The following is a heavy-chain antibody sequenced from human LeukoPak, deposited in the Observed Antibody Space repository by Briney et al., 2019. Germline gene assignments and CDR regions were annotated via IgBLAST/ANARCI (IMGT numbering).Heavy chain of an antibody. D-gene: IGHD2-8*01. CDR2: INHSGST. CDR3: ARVGLYCTNGVCYAGNLDY. Sequence: PSETLSLTCAVYGGSFSGYYWSWIRQPPGKGLEWIGEINHSGSTNYNPSLKSRVTISVDTSKNQFSLKLSSVTAADTAVYYCARVGLYCTNGVCYAGNLDYWGQGTLVTVSS. CDR1: GGSFSGYY. V-gene: IGHV4-34*01. J-gene: IGHJ4*02.